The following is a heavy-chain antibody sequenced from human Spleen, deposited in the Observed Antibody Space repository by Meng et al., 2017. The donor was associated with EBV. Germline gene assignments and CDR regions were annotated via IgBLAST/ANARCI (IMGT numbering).Heavy chain of an antibody. CDR1: GYTFTDYS. Sequence: QGQLVQSGCELKQPGASVRISCKASGYTFTDYSMNWVRQAPGQGLEWMGWININTGNPAYARGFTGRFVFSLDTSVSTVFLQISSLMPEDTAVYYCARESGFSYGTDYWGQGTLVTVSS. CDR2: ININTGNP. J-gene: IGHJ4*02. V-gene: IGHV7-4-1*02. CDR3: ARESGFSYGTDY. D-gene: IGHD5-18*01.